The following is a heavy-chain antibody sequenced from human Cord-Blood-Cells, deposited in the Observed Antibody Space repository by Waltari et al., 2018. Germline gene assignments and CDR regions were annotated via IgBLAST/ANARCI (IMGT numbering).Heavy chain of an antibody. V-gene: IGHV3-73*02. J-gene: IGHJ4*02. Sequence: EVQRVESGGGLVQPGGALKLSCAASGFTFSGSASHWVREASGKGLEWVCRIRSKANSYATAYAASVKGRFTISRDDSKNTAYLQMNSLKTEDTAVYYCTTPESFDYWGQGTLVTVSS. CDR1: GFTFSGSA. CDR2: IRSKANSYAT. CDR3: TTPESFDY.